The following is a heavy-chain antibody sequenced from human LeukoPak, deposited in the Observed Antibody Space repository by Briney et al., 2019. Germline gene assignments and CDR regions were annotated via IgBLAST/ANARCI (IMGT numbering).Heavy chain of an antibody. CDR1: GGSISPYY. CDR3: ARVAPYYYDSSGYYGYFDY. J-gene: IGHJ4*02. V-gene: IGHV4-59*01. CDR2: IYYSGST. D-gene: IGHD3-22*01. Sequence: SETLSLTCTVSGGSISPYYWSWIRQPPGKGLEWIGYIYYSGSTNYNPSLKSRVAISVDASKNQFSLKLSSVTAADTAVYYCARVAPYYYDSSGYYGYFDYWGQGTLVTVSS.